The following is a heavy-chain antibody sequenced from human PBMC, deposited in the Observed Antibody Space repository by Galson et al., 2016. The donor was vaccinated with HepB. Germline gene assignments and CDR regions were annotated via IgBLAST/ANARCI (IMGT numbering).Heavy chain of an antibody. V-gene: IGHV1-46*01. CDR1: GDTFSNHY. D-gene: IGHD3-10*01. Sequence: SVKVSCKASGDTFSNHYVHWARQAPGQGPEWMGIINPSGATTFYAQKFDSSVTMTRDTSTNAVYKEVISLKSNDTAVYYCARTGRISDAFDIGGQGTMVTVAS. J-gene: IGHJ3*02. CDR2: INPSGATT. CDR3: ARTGRISDAFDI.